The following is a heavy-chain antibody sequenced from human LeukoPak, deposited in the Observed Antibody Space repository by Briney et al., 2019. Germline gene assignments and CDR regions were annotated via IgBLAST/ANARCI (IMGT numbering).Heavy chain of an antibody. J-gene: IGHJ4*02. CDR3: ARDLTGAVFDF. V-gene: IGHV3-74*01. CDR2: ISSDGSST. Sequence: GGSLRLSRAASGFTFSTYWMHWVRQAPGKGLVCVSRISSDGSSTIYADSVRGRFTISRDNAKNTVYLQMNSLRAEDTAVYYCARDLTGAVFDFWGQGTLVTVSS. D-gene: IGHD1-26*01. CDR1: GFTFSTYW.